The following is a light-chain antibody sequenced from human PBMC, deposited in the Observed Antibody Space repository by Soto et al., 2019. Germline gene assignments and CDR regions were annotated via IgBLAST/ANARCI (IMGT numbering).Light chain of an antibody. Sequence: EIVLTQSPGTLSLSPGERATLSCRASQSVSSSYLDWYQQTPGQAPRLLIYGASSRATGIPDRFSGSGSGTDFTLTISRLEPDDFAVDYCQHYGSSPYTFGQGTKLEIK. CDR3: QHYGSSPYT. J-gene: IGKJ2*01. CDR2: GAS. CDR1: QSVSSSY. V-gene: IGKV3-20*01.